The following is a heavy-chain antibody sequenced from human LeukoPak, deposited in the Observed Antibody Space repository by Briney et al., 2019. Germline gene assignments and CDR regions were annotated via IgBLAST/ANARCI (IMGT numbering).Heavy chain of an antibody. D-gene: IGHD3-10*01. CDR2: IYHSGST. V-gene: IGHV4-38-2*02. CDR1: GYSVSSGYY. Sequence: SETLSLTCTVSGYSVSSGYYWGWIRQPPGKGLEWIGSIYHSGSTYYNPSLKSRVTISVDTSKNQFSLKLSSVAAADTAVYYCARHSTNYYGSGSYSPTFWYFDLWGRGTLVTVSS. CDR3: ARHSTNYYGSGSYSPTFWYFDL. J-gene: IGHJ2*01.